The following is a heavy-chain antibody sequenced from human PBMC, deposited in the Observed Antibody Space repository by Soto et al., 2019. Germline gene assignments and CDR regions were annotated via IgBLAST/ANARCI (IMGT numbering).Heavy chain of an antibody. Sequence: QTLSLTCAITGDSVSSNSAGWSWVRQSPSRGFEWLGRTYYRSKWYYEYAVSVRGRITINPDTSKNQYSLQLDSVTPEDTAVYFCARGEQYSGRIFDYWGQGTLVTVSS. CDR3: ARGEQYSGRIFDY. CDR1: GDSVSSNSAG. D-gene: IGHD1-26*01. J-gene: IGHJ4*01. V-gene: IGHV6-1*01. CDR2: TYYRSKWYY.